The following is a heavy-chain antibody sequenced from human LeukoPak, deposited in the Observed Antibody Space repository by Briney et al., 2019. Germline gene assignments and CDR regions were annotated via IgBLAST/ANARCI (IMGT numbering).Heavy chain of an antibody. V-gene: IGHV1-18*01. D-gene: IGHD2-21*02. CDR3: ARSDGPTLAYCGGDCEHWVWFDP. Sequence: APVKVSCKASGYTFTSYGISWVRQASGQGLEWMGWISAYNGNTNYAQKLQGRVTMTTDTSTSTAYMELRSLRSDDTAVYYCARSDGPTLAYCGGDCEHWVWFDPWGQGTLVTVSS. J-gene: IGHJ5*02. CDR1: GYTFTSYG. CDR2: ISAYNGNT.